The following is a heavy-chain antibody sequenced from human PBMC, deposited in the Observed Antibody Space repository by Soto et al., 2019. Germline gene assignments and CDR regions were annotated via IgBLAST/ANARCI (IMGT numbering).Heavy chain of an antibody. J-gene: IGHJ4*02. CDR3: ARELSSGGFRN. CDR1: GYTFTSYD. CDR2: MNPNSGNT. Sequence: QVQLVQSGAEVKKPGASVKVSCKASGYTFTSYDINWVRQATGQGLEWMGWMNPNSGNTGYAEKFQGRVTMTRNTSITTAYMELSTLRAEDTAVYYWARELSSGGFRNWGQGTLVTVSS. V-gene: IGHV1-8*01. D-gene: IGHD6-19*01.